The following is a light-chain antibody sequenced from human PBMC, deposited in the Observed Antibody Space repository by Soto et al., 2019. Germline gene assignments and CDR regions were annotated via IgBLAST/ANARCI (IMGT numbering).Light chain of an antibody. J-gene: IGKJ1*01. CDR3: QQYNNWPLQT. CDR2: AAS. V-gene: IGKV3-15*01. CDR1: QSVNSN. Sequence: ETVMTQSPAALSVAPGERATLSCRASQSVNSNVDWYQKKPGQAPRLLIYAASTRATGIPARFSGSGSGTEFTLTISSLQSEDFAVYYCQQYNNWPLQTFGQGTKVEVQ.